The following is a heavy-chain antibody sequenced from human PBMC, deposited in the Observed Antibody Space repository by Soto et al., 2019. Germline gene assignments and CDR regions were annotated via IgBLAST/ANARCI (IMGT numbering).Heavy chain of an antibody. CDR3: ARDRVQMVDGLDV. Sequence: QVQLVESGGGVVQPGRSLRLSCAASGFTFSNNGMHWVRQAPGKGLEWVAVIWYGGINKYYADSVKGRFIISRDNSKNTVYLQMNSLRAEDTAVYYCARDRVQMVDGLDVWGQGTTVTVSS. J-gene: IGHJ6*02. V-gene: IGHV3-33*01. CDR2: IWYGGINK. D-gene: IGHD2-15*01. CDR1: GFTFSNNG.